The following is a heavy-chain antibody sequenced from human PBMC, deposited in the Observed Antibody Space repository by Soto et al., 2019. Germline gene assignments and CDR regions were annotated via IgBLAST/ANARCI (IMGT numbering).Heavy chain of an antibody. V-gene: IGHV4-59*08. D-gene: IGHD1-26*01. CDR1: GFSISSFY. Sequence: SETLSLTCTFSGFSISSFYLSWIRQPPGKGLEWIGYIYYSGSTNYNPSLKSRVTISVDTSKNQFSLKLSSVTAADTDVYYCARSIVGATDYWGQGTLVTVSS. CDR2: IYYSGST. CDR3: ARSIVGATDY. J-gene: IGHJ4*02.